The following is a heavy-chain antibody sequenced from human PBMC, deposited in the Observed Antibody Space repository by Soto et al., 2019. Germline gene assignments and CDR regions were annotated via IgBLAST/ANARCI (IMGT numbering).Heavy chain of an antibody. V-gene: IGHV3-23*01. CDR1: GFPFSSYA. CDR3: AKGGNSNYEDYYHYMDV. Sequence: GGSMRLSCAAAGFPFSSYAMSWVRQATGKGLEWVSAISGSGGSTYYADSVKGRFTISRDNSKNTLYLQMNSLRAEDTAVYYCAKGGNSNYEDYYHYMDVWGKGTTVTVSS. D-gene: IGHD4-4*01. CDR2: ISGSGGST. J-gene: IGHJ6*03.